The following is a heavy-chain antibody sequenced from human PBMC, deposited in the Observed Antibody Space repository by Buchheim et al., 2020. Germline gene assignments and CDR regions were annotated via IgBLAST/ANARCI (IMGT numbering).Heavy chain of an antibody. CDR2: ISSDGSQK. Sequence: QVQLVESGGGVVQPGRSLRLSCAASGFTFTSYAMHWVRQAPGKGLEWVALISSDGSQKYYADSVKGRFTIPRDNYIKTLYLQMNSLRAEDTALYYCARDLVVGFYYGSAPLGYWGQGTL. CDR1: GFTFTSYA. J-gene: IGHJ4*02. V-gene: IGHV3-30*04. CDR3: ARDLVVGFYYGSAPLGY. D-gene: IGHD3-10*01.